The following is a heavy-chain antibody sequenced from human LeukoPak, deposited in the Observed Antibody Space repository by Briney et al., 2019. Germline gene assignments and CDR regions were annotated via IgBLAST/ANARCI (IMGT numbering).Heavy chain of an antibody. CDR2: INRDGSQE. CDR3: ARVATHCSGGTCYDAFDY. Sequence: PGGSLRLSCAASGFTLSSYWMTWVRQAPGKGLEWVANINRDGSQENYVDSVQGRFTISRDNAKNSLYLQMNSLRVEDTASYYCARVATHCSGGTCYDAFDYWGQAILVTVSS. CDR1: GFTLSSYW. J-gene: IGHJ4*02. D-gene: IGHD2-15*01. V-gene: IGHV3-7*01.